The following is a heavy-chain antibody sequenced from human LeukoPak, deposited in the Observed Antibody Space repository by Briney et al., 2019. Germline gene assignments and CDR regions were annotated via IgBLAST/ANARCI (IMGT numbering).Heavy chain of an antibody. CDR1: GFTFSSYG. J-gene: IGHJ4*02. CDR3: ARDGHDYGDSPYYFDY. D-gene: IGHD4-17*01. Sequence: GGSLRLSGAASGFTFSSYGMHWVRQAPGKGLEWVAVIWYDGSNKYYADSVKGRFTISRDNSKNTLYLQMNSLRAEDTAVYYCARDGHDYGDSPYYFDYWGQGTLVTVSS. CDR2: IWYDGSNK. V-gene: IGHV3-33*01.